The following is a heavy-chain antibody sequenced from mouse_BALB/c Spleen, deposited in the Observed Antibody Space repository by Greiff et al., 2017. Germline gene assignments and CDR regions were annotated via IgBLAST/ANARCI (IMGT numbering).Heavy chain of an antibody. J-gene: IGHJ3*01. V-gene: IGHV14-3*02. D-gene: IGHD1-1*01. Sequence: EVKLVESGAELVKPGASVKLSCTASGFNIKDTYMHWVKQRPEQGLEWIGRIDPANGNTKYDPKFQGKATITADTSSNTAYLQLSSLTSEDTAVYYCASDYYPFAYWGQGTLVTVSA. CDR2: IDPANGNT. CDR1: GFNIKDTY. CDR3: ASDYYPFAY.